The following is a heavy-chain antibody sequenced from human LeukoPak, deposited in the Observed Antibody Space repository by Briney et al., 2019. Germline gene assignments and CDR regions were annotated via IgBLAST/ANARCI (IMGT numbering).Heavy chain of an antibody. CDR3: ARDLSAPPHLVTYYYYMDV. J-gene: IGHJ6*03. CDR1: GLSLSSYS. CDR2: ISSGSNTI. V-gene: IGHV3-48*01. D-gene: IGHD6-13*01. Sequence: GGSLRLSCVASGLSLSSYSMNWVRQAAGKGLEWVSYISSGSNTIDYADSVKGRFTISRDNAKSSLYLQMNSLRAEDTAVYYCARDLSAPPHLVTYYYYMDVWGKGATVTVSS.